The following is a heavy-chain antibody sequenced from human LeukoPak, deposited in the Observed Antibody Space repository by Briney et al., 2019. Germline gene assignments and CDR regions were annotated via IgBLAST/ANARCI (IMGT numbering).Heavy chain of an antibody. D-gene: IGHD2/OR15-2a*01. CDR2: ISSNSYYI. Sequence: GALRLSCAGSGFTFRSYTMNWVRQAPGKGLEWVSGISSNSYYIYYADSVKGRFTVSRDNSKNTLYLQMNSLRAEDTAVYYCARESEVRGLSFDYWGQGTLVTVSS. V-gene: IGHV3-21*01. CDR1: GFTFRSYT. CDR3: ARESEVRGLSFDY. J-gene: IGHJ4*02.